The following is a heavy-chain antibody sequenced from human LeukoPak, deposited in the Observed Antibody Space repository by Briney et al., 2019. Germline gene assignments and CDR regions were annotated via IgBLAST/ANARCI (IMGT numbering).Heavy chain of an antibody. CDR2: IKTDGSEK. CDR3: ASDFWSGYLDFDY. CDR1: GFTFSSYA. J-gene: IGHJ4*02. D-gene: IGHD3-3*01. Sequence: GGSLRLSCAASGFTFSSYAMSWVRQTPGKGLEWVANIKTDGSEKHYVESVKGRFTISRDNAKNSLYLQMNSLRAEDTAVYYCASDFWSGYLDFDYWGQGTLVTVSS. V-gene: IGHV3-7*01.